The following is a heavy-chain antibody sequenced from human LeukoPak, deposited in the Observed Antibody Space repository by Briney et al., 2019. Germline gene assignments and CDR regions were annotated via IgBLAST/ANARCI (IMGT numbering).Heavy chain of an antibody. D-gene: IGHD2-2*01. CDR3: ARVRCSSNSCFPDY. Sequence: ASVKVSCKASGYTFTSYDINWVRQATGQGLEWMGWMNPNSGNTGYAQKFQGRVTMTRNTSISTAYMELSSLRSEDTAVYYCARVRCSSNSCFPDYWGQGTLVTVSS. CDR1: GYTFTSYD. V-gene: IGHV1-8*01. CDR2: MNPNSGNT. J-gene: IGHJ4*02.